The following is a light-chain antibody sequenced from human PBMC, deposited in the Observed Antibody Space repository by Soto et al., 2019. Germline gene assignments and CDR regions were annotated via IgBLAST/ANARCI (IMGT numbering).Light chain of an antibody. CDR3: QHYNSNSEA. CDR1: QTISSW. CDR2: KAS. J-gene: IGKJ1*01. Sequence: DIQMTQSPSTLSGSVGDRVTITCRASQTISSWLAWYQQKPGKAPKLLIYKASTLKSGVPSRFSGSGSGTEFTLTISSLQPDDFVTYYCQHYNSNSEAFGQVTKVDIK. V-gene: IGKV1-5*03.